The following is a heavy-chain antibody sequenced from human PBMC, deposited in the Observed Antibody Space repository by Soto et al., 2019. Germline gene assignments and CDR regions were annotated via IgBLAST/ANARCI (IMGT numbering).Heavy chain of an antibody. J-gene: IGHJ4*02. D-gene: IGHD4-17*01. CDR3: ARRGTTVTTVDY. Sequence: SETLSLTCTVSGGSISSSNYYWAWIRQPPGKGLEWIGNFYYSGSTYYNPSLNSRVTISVDTSKNQFSLKLSSVTAADTAVYYCARRGTTVTTVDYWGQGTLVTVSS. CDR1: GGSISSSNYY. V-gene: IGHV4-39*07. CDR2: FYYSGST.